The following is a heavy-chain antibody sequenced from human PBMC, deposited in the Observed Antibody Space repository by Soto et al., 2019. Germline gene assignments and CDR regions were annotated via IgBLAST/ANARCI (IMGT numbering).Heavy chain of an antibody. D-gene: IGHD2-15*01. V-gene: IGHV4-61*01. CDR1: GGSVSSGNFF. J-gene: IGHJ4*02. CDR2: VYNSRST. Sequence: SETLSLTCTVSGGSVSSGNFFWSWIRQPPGKGLEWVGYVYNSRSTKYNPSLKSRVTISVDTSRNQFSLKMNSVTAADTAVYYCARGLVVTSYFDYWGQGTLVTVSS. CDR3: ARGLVVTSYFDY.